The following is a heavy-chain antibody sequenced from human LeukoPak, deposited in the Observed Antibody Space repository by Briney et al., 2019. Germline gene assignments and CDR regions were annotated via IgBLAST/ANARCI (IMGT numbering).Heavy chain of an antibody. J-gene: IGHJ6*02. Sequence: GGSLRLSCAASGFTFSSFAMSWVRQAPGKGLEWVSIIGAGGSKTYYADSVKGRFTISRDNAKNSLYLQMNSLRAEDTAVYYCARDHSTCGMDVWGQGTTVTVSS. CDR3: ARDHSTCGMDV. D-gene: IGHD2-2*01. CDR1: GFTFSSFA. CDR2: IGAGGSKT. V-gene: IGHV3-23*01.